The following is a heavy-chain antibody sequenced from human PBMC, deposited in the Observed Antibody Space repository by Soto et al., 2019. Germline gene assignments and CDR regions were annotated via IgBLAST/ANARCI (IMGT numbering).Heavy chain of an antibody. J-gene: IGHJ4*02. Sequence: SVKVSCKASGGTFSSYAISWVRQAPGQGLEWMGGIIPIFGTANYAQKFQGRVTITADKSTSTAYMELSSLRSEDTAVYYCARVGLELTDTYFDYWGQGTLVTVSS. D-gene: IGHD1-7*01. V-gene: IGHV1-69*06. CDR1: GGTFSSYA. CDR2: IIPIFGTA. CDR3: ARVGLELTDTYFDY.